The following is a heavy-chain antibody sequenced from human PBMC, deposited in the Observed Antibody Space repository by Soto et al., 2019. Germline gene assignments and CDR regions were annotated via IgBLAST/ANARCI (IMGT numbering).Heavy chain of an antibody. CDR2: ISYDGINK. J-gene: IGHJ4*02. Sequence: QVQLVESGGGEVQPGKSLRLSCAASGFSFTNYGMHWVRQAPGKGLECVALISYDGINKYYADSVKGRFTISRDNSKNTLYMQMNSLRPEDTAVYYCGAGQYFSDYWGQGTLVSVSS. CDR1: GFSFTNYG. D-gene: IGHD6-13*01. V-gene: IGHV3-30*03. CDR3: GAGQYFSDY.